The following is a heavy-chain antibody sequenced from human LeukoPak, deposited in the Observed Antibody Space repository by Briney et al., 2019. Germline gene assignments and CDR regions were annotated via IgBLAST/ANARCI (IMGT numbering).Heavy chain of an antibody. Sequence: ASVKVSCKASGYIFTNYDINWVRQATGQGLEWMGWMNPNSGNTGYAQKFQGRVTMTRNSSMSTAYMELSSLRSEDTAVYYCARRITMVRGGSWFDPWGQGTLVTVSS. CDR2: MNPNSGNT. J-gene: IGHJ5*02. CDR1: GYIFTNYD. D-gene: IGHD3-10*01. V-gene: IGHV1-8*01. CDR3: ARRITMVRGGSWFDP.